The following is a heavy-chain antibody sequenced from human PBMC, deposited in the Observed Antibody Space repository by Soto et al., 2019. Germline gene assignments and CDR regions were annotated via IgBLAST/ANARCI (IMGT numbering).Heavy chain of an antibody. CDR1: GDSISSSFW. CDR3: ARYDFGTFDY. V-gene: IGHV4-4*02. D-gene: IGHD4-17*01. Sequence: SETLSLTCAVSGDSISSSFWWSWVRQPPGKGLEWIGEIYHTESTVYNPSLKSRVTISLDKSKNQFSLNLDSVTAADTAVYYCARYDFGTFDYWGRGTLVTVSS. CDR2: IYHTEST. J-gene: IGHJ4*02.